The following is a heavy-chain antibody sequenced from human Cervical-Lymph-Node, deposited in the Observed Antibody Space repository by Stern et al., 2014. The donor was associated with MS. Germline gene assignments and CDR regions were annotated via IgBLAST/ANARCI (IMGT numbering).Heavy chain of an antibody. J-gene: IGHJ4*02. CDR2: IIPIYRSA. V-gene: IGHV1-69*01. CDR3: ASAGSRDGYHYPLAY. D-gene: IGHD5-24*01. Sequence: QVQLVQSGAELKKPGSSVKVSCKASGGTFSTYAINWVRQAPGQGLEWMGGIIPIYRSANYAQKFQGRVTITADESTSTAYMELSSLRSEDTAVFFCASAGSRDGYHYPLAYWGQGTLVTVSS. CDR1: GGTFSTYA.